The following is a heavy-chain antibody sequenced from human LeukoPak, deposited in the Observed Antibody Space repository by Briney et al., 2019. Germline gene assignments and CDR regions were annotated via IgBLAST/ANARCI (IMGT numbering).Heavy chain of an antibody. V-gene: IGHV1-2*02. CDR1: GYTFTGYY. Sequence: ASVKVSCKASGYTFTGYYMHWVRQAPGQGLEWMGWINPNSGGTNYAQKFQGRVTMTRDTSISTACMELSRLRSDDTAVYYCAREFLEANYFDYWGQGTLVTVSS. CDR3: AREFLEANYFDY. J-gene: IGHJ4*02. D-gene: IGHD5-24*01. CDR2: INPNSGGT.